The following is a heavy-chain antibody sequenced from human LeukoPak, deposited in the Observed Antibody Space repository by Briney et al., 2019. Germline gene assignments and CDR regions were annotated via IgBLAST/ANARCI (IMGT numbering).Heavy chain of an antibody. CDR3: ARDFRAYCGGDCPNWFDP. V-gene: IGHV3-33*01. D-gene: IGHD2-21*01. CDR1: GFTFSSYG. CDR2: IWYDGSNK. J-gene: IGHJ5*02. Sequence: PGGSLRLSCAASGFTFSSYGMRWVRQAPGKGLEWVAVIWYDGSNKYYADSVKGRFTISRDNSKNTLYLQMNSLRAEDTAVYYCARDFRAYCGGDCPNWFDPWGQGTLVTVSS.